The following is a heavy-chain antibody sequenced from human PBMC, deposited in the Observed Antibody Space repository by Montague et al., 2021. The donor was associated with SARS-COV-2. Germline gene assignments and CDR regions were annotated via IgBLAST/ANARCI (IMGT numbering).Heavy chain of an antibody. CDR3: ARNTAY. CDR1: SGSLSNYY. V-gene: IGHV4-4*09. CDR2: MYETGNM. D-gene: IGHD4-17*01. Sequence: SETLSLTCTVSSGSLSNYYWSWIRQSPDKGLEWIGYMYETGNMIYNPSLRSRVSISADTSKSQISLRLTSVTAADSARYYCARNTAYWGQGVLVTV. J-gene: IGHJ4*02.